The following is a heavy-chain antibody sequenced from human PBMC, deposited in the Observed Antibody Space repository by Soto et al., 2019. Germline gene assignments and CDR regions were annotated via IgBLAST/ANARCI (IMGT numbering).Heavy chain of an antibody. J-gene: IGHJ4*02. CDR2: ISGSCGST. V-gene: IGHV3-23*01. CDR1: GFTFSSYA. CDR3: AKEVWGSGTYPGY. D-gene: IGHD3-10*01. Sequence: EVQLLEAGGGLVQPGGSLRLSCAASGFTFSSYAMSWVRQAPGKGLEWVSTISGSCGSTYFADSVKGRFTISRDNSKNTLYLQMNSLRAEDTAVYYCAKEVWGSGTYPGYWGQGTLVTVSS.